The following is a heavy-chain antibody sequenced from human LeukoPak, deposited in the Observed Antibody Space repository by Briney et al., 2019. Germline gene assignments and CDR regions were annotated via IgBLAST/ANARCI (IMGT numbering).Heavy chain of an antibody. Sequence: GGSLRLSCAASGFTFSSYGMHWFRQAPGKGLEWVAVISYDGPHKYYADSVKGRFAISRDNSKNTLYLQMNSLRDEDTAVYYCGRGRLYGSGTYYVFDYWGRGTLVTVSS. V-gene: IGHV3-30*03. J-gene: IGHJ4*02. CDR1: GFTFSSYG. D-gene: IGHD3-10*01. CDR2: ISYDGPHK. CDR3: GRGRLYGSGTYYVFDY.